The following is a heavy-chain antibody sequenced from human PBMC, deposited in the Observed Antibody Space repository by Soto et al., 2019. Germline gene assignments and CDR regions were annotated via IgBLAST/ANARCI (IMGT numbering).Heavy chain of an antibody. D-gene: IGHD6-19*01. CDR2: INSDGSST. Sequence: EVQLVESGGGLVQPGGSLRLSCAASGFTFSSYWMHWVRQAPGKGLVWVSRINSDGSSTSYADSVKGRFTISRDNAKNTLYLQMNGLRAEDTAVYYCASIRWQWLVLFDYWGQGTLVTVSS. V-gene: IGHV3-74*01. CDR3: ASIRWQWLVLFDY. J-gene: IGHJ4*02. CDR1: GFTFSSYW.